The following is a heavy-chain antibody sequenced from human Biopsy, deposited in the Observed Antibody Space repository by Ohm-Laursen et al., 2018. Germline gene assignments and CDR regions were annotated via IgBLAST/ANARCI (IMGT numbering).Heavy chain of an antibody. CDR1: GLTFRRYS. CDR2: ISSSSNFI. V-gene: IGHV3-21*01. J-gene: IGHJ6*02. D-gene: IGHD2-2*01. CDR3: ARVLLPAAAVHYGMDV. Sequence: GSLRLSCAASGLTFRRYSMHWVRQAPGKGLAWVSSISSSSNFIYYGDSVKGRFTISRDNAKNSLYLQMNSLRAEGTAVYYCARVLLPAAAVHYGMDVWGQGTTVTVSS.